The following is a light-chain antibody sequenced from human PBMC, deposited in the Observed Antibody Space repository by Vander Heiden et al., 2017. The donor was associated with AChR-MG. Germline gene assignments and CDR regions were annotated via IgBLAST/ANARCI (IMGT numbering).Light chain of an antibody. J-gene: IGKJ1*01. Sequence: EIVLTQSPGTLSSSPGERATLSCRASQSVSSSYLAWYQQKPGQAPRLLIYGASSRATGIPDRFSGSGSGTDFTLTISRLEPEDVAVYYCQQYGSSPTFGQGTKVEIK. CDR2: GAS. V-gene: IGKV3-20*01. CDR3: QQYGSSPT. CDR1: QSVSSSY.